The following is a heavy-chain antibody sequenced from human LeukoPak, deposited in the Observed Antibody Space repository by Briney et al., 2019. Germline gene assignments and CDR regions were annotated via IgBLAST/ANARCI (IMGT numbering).Heavy chain of an antibody. J-gene: IGHJ3*02. CDR2: FYYSGST. Sequence: PSETLSLTCTVYGGSINSYYWSWIRQPPGKGLEWIGYFYYSGSTNYNPSLKSRVTKSVDTSKNQFSLRLSSVTVADTAVYYCARSLTVTYAAFDIWGQGTMVTVSS. CDR1: GGSINSYY. CDR3: ARSLTVTYAAFDI. V-gene: IGHV4-59*01. D-gene: IGHD4-17*01.